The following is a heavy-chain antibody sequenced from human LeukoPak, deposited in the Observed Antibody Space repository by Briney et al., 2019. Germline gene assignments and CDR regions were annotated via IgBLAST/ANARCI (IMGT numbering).Heavy chain of an antibody. D-gene: IGHD1-26*01. Sequence: GGSLRLSCATSGFNFEDYAINWVRQAPGKGLGWVGLITSKAYGGTTELAASVKGRFSISRDESKPIAYLQMNSLKIEDTGVYYCTREAERGGSYWGGDSWGQGTRVTVSS. CDR2: ITSKAYGGTT. V-gene: IGHV3-49*04. CDR1: GFNFEDYA. CDR3: TREAERGGSYWGGDS. J-gene: IGHJ4*02.